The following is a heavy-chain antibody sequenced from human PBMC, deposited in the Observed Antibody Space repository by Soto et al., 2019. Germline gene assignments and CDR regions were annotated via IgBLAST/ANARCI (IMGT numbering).Heavy chain of an antibody. Sequence: GGSLRLSCAASGFTVSSNYMSWVRQAPGKGLEWVSVFFGGGSTYYADSVKGRFTISRDNSKNTLYLQMNSLRAEDTAVYYFARVILEWLPRTIYWFDPWGQGTLVTVSS. CDR1: GFTVSSNY. CDR3: ARVILEWLPRTIYWFDP. CDR2: FFGGGST. D-gene: IGHD3-3*01. V-gene: IGHV3-53*01. J-gene: IGHJ5*02.